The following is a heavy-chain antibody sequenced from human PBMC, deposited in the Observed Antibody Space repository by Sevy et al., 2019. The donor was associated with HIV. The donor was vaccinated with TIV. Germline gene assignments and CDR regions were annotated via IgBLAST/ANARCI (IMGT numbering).Heavy chain of an antibody. J-gene: IGHJ6*02. Sequence: GGSLRLSCAASGFTFDNNAMYWVRQAPGKGLEWVSAISGSGLSTNYVTSVRGRFTISRDISKTTLYLQMNSLRAEVTAVYYCAKVYYYDSGTVIPRGMDVWGQGTTVTVSS. CDR1: GFTFDNNA. D-gene: IGHD3-10*01. CDR2: ISGSGLST. CDR3: AKVYYYDSGTVIPRGMDV. V-gene: IGHV3-23*01.